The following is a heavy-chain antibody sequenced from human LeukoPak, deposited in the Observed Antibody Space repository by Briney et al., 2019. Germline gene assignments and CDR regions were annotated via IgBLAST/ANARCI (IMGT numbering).Heavy chain of an antibody. Sequence: PGGSLRLSCAASGFLFSDYAFHWVRQTPDKGLQWVALIRHDGSNEYYVDSVEGRFTTSRDNSKSTVYLQMNSLRVEDTAIYYCARDWGRGTSGSGWYNWFDPWGQGTLVTVSS. CDR1: GFLFSDYA. CDR3: ARDWGRGTSGSGWYNWFDP. V-gene: IGHV3-30*02. D-gene: IGHD6-19*01. J-gene: IGHJ5*02. CDR2: IRHDGSNE.